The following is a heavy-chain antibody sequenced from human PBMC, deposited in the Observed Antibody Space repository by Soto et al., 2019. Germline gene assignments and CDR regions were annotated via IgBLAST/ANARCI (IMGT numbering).Heavy chain of an antibody. J-gene: IGHJ3*02. CDR2: IGGDGGSP. Sequence: EAQLLESGGGWIQPGGSLRLSCVASGFIFSEYAMSWVRQAPGKGLEWVSVIGGDGGSPIYADSVKGRFTISRDKYKDTLYLQRDRRRADDTHVYYCQKDSSHRNGIYAPCDIWGQGRVVYVSS. CDR3: QKDSSHRNGIYAPCDI. V-gene: IGHV3-23*01. CDR1: GFIFSEYA. D-gene: IGHD3-3*02.